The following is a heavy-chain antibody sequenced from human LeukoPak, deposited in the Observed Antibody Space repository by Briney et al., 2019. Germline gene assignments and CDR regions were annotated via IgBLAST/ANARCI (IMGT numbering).Heavy chain of an antibody. CDR1: GGTFSSYA. J-gene: IGHJ4*02. CDR2: IIPIFGTA. Sequence: ASVKASCKASGGTFSSYAISWVRQAPGQGLEWMGGIIPIFGTANYAQKFQGRVTITADESTSTAYMELSSLRSEGTAVYYCATTLGGAIFGVVITPFDYWGQGTLVTVSS. D-gene: IGHD3-3*01. CDR3: ATTLGGAIFGVVITPFDY. V-gene: IGHV1-69*13.